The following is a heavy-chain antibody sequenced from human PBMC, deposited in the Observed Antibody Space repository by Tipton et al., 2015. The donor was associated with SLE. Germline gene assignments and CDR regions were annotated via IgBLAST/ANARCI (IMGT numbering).Heavy chain of an antibody. Sequence: TLSLTCTVSGGSISSYYWSWIRQPPGKGLEWIGYIYYSGSTNYNPSLKSRVTISVDTSKNQFSLKLSSVTAADTAVYYCARDPAPYSSPSEYFDLWGQGTMVTVSS. D-gene: IGHD6-6*01. CDR3: ARDPAPYSSPSEYFDL. CDR1: GGSISSYY. CDR2: IYYSGST. J-gene: IGHJ3*01. V-gene: IGHV4-59*01.